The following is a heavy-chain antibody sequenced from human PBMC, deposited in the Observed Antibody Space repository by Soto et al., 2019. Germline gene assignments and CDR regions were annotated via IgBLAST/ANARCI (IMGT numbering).Heavy chain of an antibody. Sequence: GGSLRLSCAASGFTFSSYAMSWVRQAPGKGLEWVSAISGSGGSTYYADSVKGRFTISRDNSKNTLYLQMNSLRAEDTAVYYCAKGDDYGDYNELYYFDYWGQGTLVTVSS. D-gene: IGHD4-17*01. J-gene: IGHJ4*02. CDR1: GFTFSSYA. CDR2: ISGSGGST. CDR3: AKGDDYGDYNELYYFDY. V-gene: IGHV3-23*01.